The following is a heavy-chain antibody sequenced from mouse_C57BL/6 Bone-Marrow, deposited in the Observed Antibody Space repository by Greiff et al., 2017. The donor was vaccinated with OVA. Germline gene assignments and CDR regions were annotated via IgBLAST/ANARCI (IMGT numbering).Heavy chain of an antibody. D-gene: IGHD2-5*01. Sequence: QVHVKQSGPGLVQPSQSLSITCTVSGFSLTSYGVRWVRQSPGKGLEWLGVIWSGGSTDYNAAFISRLSISKDNSKSQVFFKMNSLQADDTAIYYCARAYYSNYIPFWYFDVWGTGTTVTVSS. CDR1: GFSLTSYG. CDR3: ARAYYSNYIPFWYFDV. CDR2: IWSGGST. J-gene: IGHJ1*03. V-gene: IGHV2-2*01.